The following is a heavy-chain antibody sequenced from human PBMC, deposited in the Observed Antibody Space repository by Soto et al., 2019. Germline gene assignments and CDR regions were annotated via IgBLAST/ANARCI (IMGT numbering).Heavy chain of an antibody. CDR3: TTDSRTTLPEIRFDY. CDR1: GFPFNNAW. V-gene: IGHV3-15*07. Sequence: GSLRLSCAASGFPFNNAWLNWVRQVPGKWLEWVGRVKSKADGGSGDYAAPVKGRFVVSRDDSKDIVYLQMNSLKIEDTGVYYCTTDSRTTLPEIRFDYWGHGTQVTVSS. CDR2: VKSKADGGSG. J-gene: IGHJ4*01. D-gene: IGHD1-26*01.